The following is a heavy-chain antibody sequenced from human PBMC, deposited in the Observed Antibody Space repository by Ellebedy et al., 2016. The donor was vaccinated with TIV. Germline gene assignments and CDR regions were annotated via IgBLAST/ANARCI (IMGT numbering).Heavy chain of an antibody. CDR3: ARDFANDSPA. V-gene: IGHV3-30*03. J-gene: IGHJ5*02. Sequence: GGSLRLXCAASGFTFSSYGMHWVRQAPDKGLEWVAVISYDGSNKYYADSVKGRFTISRDNSKNTLYLQMNSLRAEDTAVYYCARDFANDSPAWGQGTLVTVSS. D-gene: IGHD3-22*01. CDR1: GFTFSSYG. CDR2: ISYDGSNK.